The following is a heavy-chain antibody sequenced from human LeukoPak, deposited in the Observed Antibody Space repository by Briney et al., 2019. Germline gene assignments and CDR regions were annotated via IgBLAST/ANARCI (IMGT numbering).Heavy chain of an antibody. J-gene: IGHJ5*02. D-gene: IGHD5-18*01. CDR1: GYSISSGYY. CDR2: IYHSGST. V-gene: IGHV4-38-2*01. Sequence: KPSETLSLTCAVSGYSISSGYYWGWIRQPPGKGLEWIGSIYHSGSTYYNPSLKSRVTISVDTSKNQFSLKLSSVTAADTAVYYCARARIPLSHTWIDPWGQGTLITVAS. CDR3: ARARIPLSHTWIDP.